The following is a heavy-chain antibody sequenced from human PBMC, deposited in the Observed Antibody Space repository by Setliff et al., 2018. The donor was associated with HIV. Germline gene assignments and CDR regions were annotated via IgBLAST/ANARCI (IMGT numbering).Heavy chain of an antibody. CDR2: IFDSGST. V-gene: IGHV4-59*01. CDR1: GVSISGYY. D-gene: IGHD7-27*01. Sequence: SETLSLTCTVSGVSISGYYWNWIRQPPGKGLEWIGFIFDSGSTSYNPSLNSRVTISVDTSKNQFSLKLTSVTAADTAVYYCARREHWGGPIGWGQGTLVTVSS. CDR3: ARREHWGGPIG. J-gene: IGHJ4*02.